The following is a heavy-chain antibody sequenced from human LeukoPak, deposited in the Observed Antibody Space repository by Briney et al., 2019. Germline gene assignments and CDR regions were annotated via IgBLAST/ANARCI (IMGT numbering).Heavy chain of an antibody. CDR2: IWYDGSNK. J-gene: IGHJ4*02. D-gene: IGHD3-22*01. CDR3: ARDQGGSGYYYYY. Sequence: GGSLRLSCAASGFTFSSYGMHWVRQAPGKGLEWVAVIWYDGSNKYYADSVKGRFTISRDNSKNTLYLQMNCLRAEDTAVYYCARDQGGSGYYYYYWGQGTLVTVSS. CDR1: GFTFSSYG. V-gene: IGHV3-33*01.